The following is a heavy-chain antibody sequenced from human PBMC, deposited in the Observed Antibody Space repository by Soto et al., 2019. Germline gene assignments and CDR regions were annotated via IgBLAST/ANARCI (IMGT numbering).Heavy chain of an antibody. CDR3: ARRQITPPTRGAASARGGMDV. V-gene: IGHV3-33*01. CDR2: IWNDGNGY. J-gene: IGHJ6*02. D-gene: IGHD6-13*01. CDR1: GFTFSNYG. Sequence: QVQLVESGGGVVQPGRSLRLSCAASGFTFSNYGMHWVRQAPGKGLEWVAVIWNDGNGYYYANSVKGRFTLSRDNSKNTLYLQMSSVRVEDTAVYYCARRQITPPTRGAASARGGMDVWGQGTTVTVSS.